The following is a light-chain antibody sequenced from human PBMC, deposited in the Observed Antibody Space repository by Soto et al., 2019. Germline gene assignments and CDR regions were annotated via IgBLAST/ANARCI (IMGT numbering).Light chain of an antibody. CDR3: QHYDNLPPYT. Sequence: DIQVTQSPPSLSASVGDRVTITCRASQDITHYLNWYQQKPGRAPKLLIADASDLQRGVPSRFSRRGSGTDFTFTISSVQPEDVATYYCQHYDNLPPYTFGQGTKLEIK. CDR1: QDITHY. CDR2: DAS. V-gene: IGKV1-33*01. J-gene: IGKJ2*01.